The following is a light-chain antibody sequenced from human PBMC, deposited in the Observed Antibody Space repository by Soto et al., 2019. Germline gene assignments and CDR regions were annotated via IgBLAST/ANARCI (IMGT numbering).Light chain of an antibody. V-gene: IGLV2-14*01. J-gene: IGLJ1*01. CDR2: EVS. CDR3: SSYTSSSTSYV. CDR1: SSDVGGYNY. Sequence: QSALTQPASVSGSPGQSITISCTGTSSDVGGYNYVSWYQHHPGKAPELMIYEVSNRPSGVSNRFSGSKSGNTASLTISGLQAEDEADYYCSSYTSSSTSYVFGTGTKVTVL.